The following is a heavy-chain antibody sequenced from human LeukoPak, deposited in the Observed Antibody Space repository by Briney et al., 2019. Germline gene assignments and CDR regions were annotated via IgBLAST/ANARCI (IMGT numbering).Heavy chain of an antibody. V-gene: IGHV4-34*01. J-gene: IGHJ4*02. CDR3: AGSYYYDSSGYPFDY. CDR1: GGSFSGYY. Sequence: PSETLSLTCAVYGGSFSGYYWSWIRQPPGKGLEWIGEINHSGSTNYNPSLKSRVTISVGTSKNQFSLKLSSVTAADTAVYYCAGSYYYDSSGYPFDYWGQGTLVTVSS. CDR2: INHSGST. D-gene: IGHD3-22*01.